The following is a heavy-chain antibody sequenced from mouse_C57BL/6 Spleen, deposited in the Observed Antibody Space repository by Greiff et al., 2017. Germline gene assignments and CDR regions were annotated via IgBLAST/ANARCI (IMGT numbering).Heavy chain of an antibody. J-gene: IGHJ4*01. CDR2: IYPGDGDT. CDR3: AREATVVATDAMDY. CDR1: GYAFSGYW. Sequence: QVQLQQSGAELVKPGASVTISCKASGYAFSGYWMNWVKQRPGKGLEWIGQIYPGDGDTNYNGKFKGKATLTADKSSSTAYMQLSSLTSEDSAVYFCAREATVVATDAMDYWGQGTSVTVSS. D-gene: IGHD1-1*01. V-gene: IGHV1-80*01.